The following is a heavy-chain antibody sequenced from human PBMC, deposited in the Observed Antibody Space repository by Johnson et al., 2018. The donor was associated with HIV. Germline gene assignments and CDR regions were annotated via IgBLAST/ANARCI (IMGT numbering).Heavy chain of an antibody. CDR1: RFSFDDYA. J-gene: IGHJ3*02. D-gene: IGHD6-13*01. CDR2: ISWNSGST. V-gene: IGHV3-9*01. Sequence: LVESGGGLVQPGRSLRLSCIASRFSFDDYAMHWVRQAPGKGLEWVSGISWNSGSTYYADSVKGRFTISRDNSKNTLYLQMNSLRAEDTAVYYCAREGHSAAAFDIWGQGTMVTVSS. CDR3: AREGHSAAAFDI.